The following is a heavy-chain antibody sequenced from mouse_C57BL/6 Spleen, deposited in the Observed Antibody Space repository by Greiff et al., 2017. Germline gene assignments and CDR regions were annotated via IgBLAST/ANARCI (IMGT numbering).Heavy chain of an antibody. CDR2: IDPSDSYT. V-gene: IGHV1-50*01. CDR1: GYTFTSYW. D-gene: IGHD1-1*01. Sequence: VQLQQPGAELVKPGASVKLSCKASGYTFTSYWMQWVKQRPGQGLEWIGEIDPSDSYTNYNEKFKSKATLTVDKSSSTAYMQLSSLTSEDSAVYYCARDYDSSWYFDVWGTGTTVTVSS. J-gene: IGHJ1*03. CDR3: ARDYDSSWYFDV.